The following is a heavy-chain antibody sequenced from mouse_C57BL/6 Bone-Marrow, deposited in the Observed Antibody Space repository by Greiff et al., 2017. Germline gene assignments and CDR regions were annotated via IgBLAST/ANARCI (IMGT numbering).Heavy chain of an antibody. V-gene: IGHV6-3*01. CDR3: TGGVLTMDY. CDR1: GFTFSNYW. Sequence: EVKLMESGGGLVQPGGSMKLSCVASGFTFSNYWMNWVRQSPEKGLEWVAQIRLKSDNYATHYAESVKGRFTISSDDSKSSVYLQMNNLRAEDTGIYYCTGGVLTMDYWGQGTSVTVSS. CDR2: IRLKSDNYAT. D-gene: IGHD1-1*01. J-gene: IGHJ4*01.